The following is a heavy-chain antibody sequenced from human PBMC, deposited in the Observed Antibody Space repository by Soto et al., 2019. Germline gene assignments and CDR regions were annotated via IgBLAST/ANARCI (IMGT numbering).Heavy chain of an antibody. V-gene: IGHV4-34*01. Sequence: PSETLSLTCAVYGGSFSDYYWSWIRQPPGKGLEWIGEINHSGSTNYNPSLKSRVTISVDTSKNQFSLKLTSVTAADTAVYYCARGRYYDSSGHSPSEYFHHWGQGTLVTVSS. D-gene: IGHD3-22*01. J-gene: IGHJ1*01. CDR2: INHSGST. CDR1: GGSFSDYY. CDR3: ARGRYYDSSGHSPSEYFHH.